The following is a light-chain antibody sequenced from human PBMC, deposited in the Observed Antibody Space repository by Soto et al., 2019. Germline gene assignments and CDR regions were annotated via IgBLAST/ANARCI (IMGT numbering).Light chain of an antibody. CDR3: QHYQSGHPIT. J-gene: IGKJ5*01. Sequence: EIVITQSPSTLSFSPWEIATLSCRAAQSVGTRLAWYQHKTGQAPRLLISGASSRATGIPDRFTGSGSETSFTLTISRLEPEDFALYYCQHYQSGHPITFGQGTRLEIK. CDR1: QSVGTR. V-gene: IGKV3-20*01. CDR2: GAS.